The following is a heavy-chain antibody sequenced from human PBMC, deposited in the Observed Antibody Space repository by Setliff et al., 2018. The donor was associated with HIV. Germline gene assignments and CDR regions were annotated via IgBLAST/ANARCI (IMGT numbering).Heavy chain of an antibody. V-gene: IGHV1-46*01. CDR1: GYKFTSYY. CDR3: AREFPGGTKGFDY. Sequence: ASVKVSCKASGYKFTSYYIHWVRQAPGQGLEWMGIINPSIVSTTYAEKFQGRVAMTRDTSTSTVYMDLSRLRSEDTAVYYCAREFPGGTKGFDYWGQGTLVTVSS. J-gene: IGHJ4*02. D-gene: IGHD1-1*01. CDR2: INPSIVST.